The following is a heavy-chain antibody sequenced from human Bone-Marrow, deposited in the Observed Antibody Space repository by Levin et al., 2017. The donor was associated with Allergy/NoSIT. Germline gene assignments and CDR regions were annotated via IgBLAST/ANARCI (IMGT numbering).Heavy chain of an antibody. D-gene: IGHD2-8*01. V-gene: IGHV3-30*18. J-gene: IGHJ6*02. CDR2: ISYDGSNK. Sequence: GESLKISCAASGFTFSSYGMHWVRQAPGKGLEWVAVISYDGSNKYYADSVKGRFTISRDNSKNTLYLQMNSLRAEDTAVYYCAKGSPRGYCTNGVCPIYYYYGMDVWGQGTTVTVSS. CDR3: AKGSPRGYCTNGVCPIYYYYGMDV. CDR1: GFTFSSYG.